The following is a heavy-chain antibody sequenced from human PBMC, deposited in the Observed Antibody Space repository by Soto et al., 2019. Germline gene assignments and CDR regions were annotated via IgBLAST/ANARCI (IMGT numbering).Heavy chain of an antibody. CDR1: GGSLSNGDYY. Sequence: SETLSLTCPVSGGSLSNGDYYWSWIRQPPGTGLEWIGEIYYSGSTNYNPSLKSRVTISVDTSKNQFSLKLTSVTAADTAVYYCARDKITGLFDYWGQGTLVTVSS. J-gene: IGHJ4*02. D-gene: IGHD2-8*02. CDR2: IYYSGST. CDR3: ARDKITGLFDY. V-gene: IGHV4-61*08.